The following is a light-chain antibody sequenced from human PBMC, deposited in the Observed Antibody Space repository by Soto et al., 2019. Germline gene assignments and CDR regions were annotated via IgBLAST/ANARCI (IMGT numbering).Light chain of an antibody. V-gene: IGKV3-20*01. CDR2: DAM. J-gene: IGKJ1*01. CDR1: QSVSNNY. CDR3: QHYGSSRA. Sequence: EIVLTQSPGTLSLSPGERATLSCRASQSVSNNYLAWYQQKPGQAPRLLIYDAMSRAAGVPDRFSGSGSGTDFTLTISRLEPEDFALYYCQHYGSSRAFGQGTKVDIK.